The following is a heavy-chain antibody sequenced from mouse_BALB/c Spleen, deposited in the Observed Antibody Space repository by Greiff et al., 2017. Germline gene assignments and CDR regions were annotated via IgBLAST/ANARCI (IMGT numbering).Heavy chain of an antibody. D-gene: IGHD1-1*01. J-gene: IGHJ1*01. Sequence: EVMLVESGGGLVKPGGSLKLSCAASGFTFSSYAMSWVRQTPEKRLEWVASISSGGSTYYPDSVKGRFTISRDNARNILYLQMSSLRSEDTAMYYCARGHYGSSYWYFDVWGAGTTVTVSS. V-gene: IGHV5-6-5*01. CDR3: ARGHYGSSYWYFDV. CDR2: ISSGGST. CDR1: GFTFSSYA.